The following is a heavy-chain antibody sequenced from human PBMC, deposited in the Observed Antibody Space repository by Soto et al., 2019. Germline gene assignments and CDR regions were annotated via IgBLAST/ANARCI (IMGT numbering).Heavy chain of an antibody. V-gene: IGHV3-21*01. J-gene: IGHJ4*02. Sequence: KPGGSLRLSCAASGFTFSSYGMHWVRQVPGKGLEWVASISSGSSDTWYADSVKGRFIISRDNAQNSLFLQMNTLRPEDTAMYYCARVAYWGPGTQVTVSS. CDR3: ARVAY. CDR2: ISSGSSDT. CDR1: GFTFSSYG.